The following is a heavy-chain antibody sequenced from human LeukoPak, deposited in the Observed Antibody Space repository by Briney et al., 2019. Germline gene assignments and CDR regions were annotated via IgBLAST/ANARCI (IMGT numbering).Heavy chain of an antibody. CDR1: GGSLRDYY. CDR2: INHSGST. Sequence: SETLYLTCAVYGGSLRDYYWGWIRQSPGRGLEWIGEINHSGSTNYNSSLKSRVTILVDTTNSQFSVRLNSVTAADTAVYYCARRVRGVNDAFDIWGQGTKVTVSS. V-gene: IGHV4-34*01. J-gene: IGHJ3*02. CDR3: ARRVRGVNDAFDI. D-gene: IGHD3-10*01.